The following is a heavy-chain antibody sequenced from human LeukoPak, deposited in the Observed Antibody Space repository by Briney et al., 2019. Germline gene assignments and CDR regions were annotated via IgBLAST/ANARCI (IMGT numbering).Heavy chain of an antibody. CDR2: IYSGGST. J-gene: IGHJ4*02. Sequence: PGGSLRLSCAASGFTVSSNYMSWVRQAPGKGLEWVSVIYSGGSTYYADSVKGRFTISRDNSKNTLYLQMNSLRAEDTAVYYCATLYGSGGYYNGVYFDYWGQGTLVTVSS. CDR3: ATLYGSGGYYNGVYFDY. D-gene: IGHD3-10*01. CDR1: GFTVSSNY. V-gene: IGHV3-53*01.